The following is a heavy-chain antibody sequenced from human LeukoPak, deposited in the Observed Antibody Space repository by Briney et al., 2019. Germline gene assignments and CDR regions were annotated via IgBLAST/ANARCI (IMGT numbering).Heavy chain of an antibody. V-gene: IGHV4-59*01. CDR1: GGSISSYY. D-gene: IGHD6-13*01. CDR3: ARDRPGGSSLDY. CDR2: IYYSGRT. J-gene: IGHJ4*02. Sequence: SETLSLTCTVSGGSISSYYWNWIRQPPGKGLEWIGYIYYSGRTNYNPSLKSRVTISIDTSKNQFSLKVNSVTAADTAVYYCARDRPGGSSLDYWGQGTLVTVSS.